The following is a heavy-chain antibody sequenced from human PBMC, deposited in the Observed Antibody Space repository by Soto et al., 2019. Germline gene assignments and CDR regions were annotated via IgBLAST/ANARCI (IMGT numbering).Heavy chain of an antibody. CDR3: ARGRYGDY. J-gene: IGHJ4*02. CDR1: GYGFTTYG. CDR2: ISAHNGNT. Sequence: QLHLVQSGAEVKKPGASVKVSCKGSGYGFTTYGITWVRQAPGQGLEWMAWISAHNGNTNYAQKLQGRATATRDTSTSTAYMELRSLRSDDTAVYYCARGRYGDYWGQGALVTVSS. D-gene: IGHD1-1*01. V-gene: IGHV1-18*01.